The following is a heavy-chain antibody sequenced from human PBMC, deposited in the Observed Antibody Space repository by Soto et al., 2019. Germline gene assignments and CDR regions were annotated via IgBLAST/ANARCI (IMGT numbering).Heavy chain of an antibody. CDR3: AREPYLPMARNDF. CDR2: IYYSGTT. V-gene: IGHV4-30-4*01. CDR1: GGSISSADFF. Sequence: SETLSLTCTVSGGSISSADFFWTWLRQPPGKGLEWLGYIYYSGTTYYNPSLKGRFIISIDTSRNQFSLSLNSVTAADTAVYFCAREPYLPMARNDFWGQGAQVTVSS. D-gene: IGHD3-10*01. J-gene: IGHJ4*02.